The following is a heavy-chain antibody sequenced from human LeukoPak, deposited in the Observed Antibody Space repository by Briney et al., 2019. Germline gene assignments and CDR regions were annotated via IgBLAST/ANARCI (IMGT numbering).Heavy chain of an antibody. CDR3: ARDPVGYDSSGYYAFDY. CDR1: GGSISSGDYY. Sequence: SQTLSLTCTVSGGSISSGDYYWSWIRQPPGKGLEWIGYIYYSGGTYYNPSLKSRVTISVDTFKNQFSLKLSSVTAADTAVYYCARDPVGYDSSGYYAFDYWGQGTLVTVSS. J-gene: IGHJ4*02. CDR2: IYYSGGT. V-gene: IGHV4-30-4*01. D-gene: IGHD3-22*01.